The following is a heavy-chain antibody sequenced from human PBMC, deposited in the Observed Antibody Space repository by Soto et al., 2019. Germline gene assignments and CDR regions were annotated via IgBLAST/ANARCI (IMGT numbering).Heavy chain of an antibody. Sequence: SETLSLTCTVSGGSISSGGYYWSWIRQHPGKGLEWIGYIYYSGSTYYNPSLKSRVTISVDTSKNQFSLKLSSVTAADTAVYYCARWRAAPNSFDYWGQGTLVTVSS. CDR1: GGSISSGGYY. J-gene: IGHJ4*02. D-gene: IGHD6-6*01. CDR2: IYYSGST. V-gene: IGHV4-31*03. CDR3: ARWRAAPNSFDY.